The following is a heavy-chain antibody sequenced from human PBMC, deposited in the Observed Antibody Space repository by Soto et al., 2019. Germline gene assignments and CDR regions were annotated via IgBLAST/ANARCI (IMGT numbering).Heavy chain of an antibody. V-gene: IGHV1-69*12. D-gene: IGHD5-12*01. J-gene: IGHJ3*02. CDR2: IIPIFGTA. CDR3: ARPPSSDGYNAPFDI. Sequence: QVQLVQSGAEVKKPGSSVKVSCKASGGTFSSYAISWVRQAPGQGLEWMGGIIPIFGTANYAQKFQGRVTITADESTSTAYMALRRLRVEDTAVYCCARPPSSDGYNAPFDIWGQGTMVTVSS. CDR1: GGTFSSYA.